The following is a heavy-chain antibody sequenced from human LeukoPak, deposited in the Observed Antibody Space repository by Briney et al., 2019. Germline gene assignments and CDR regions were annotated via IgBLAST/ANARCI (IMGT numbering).Heavy chain of an antibody. J-gene: IGHJ4*02. V-gene: IGHV3-23*01. Sequence: GGSLRLSCEASGLTFSDYSMNWVRQAPGKGLEWVSAISGSGGSTYYADSVKGRFTISRDNSKNTLYLQMNSLRAEDTAVYYCAKAVGVRYSSSLFDCWGQGTLVTVSS. CDR2: ISGSGGST. D-gene: IGHD6-13*01. CDR3: AKAVGVRYSSSLFDC. CDR1: GLTFSDYS.